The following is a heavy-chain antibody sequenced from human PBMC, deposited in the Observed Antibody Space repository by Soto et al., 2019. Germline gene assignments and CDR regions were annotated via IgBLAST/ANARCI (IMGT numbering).Heavy chain of an antibody. CDR1: GGSISSYY. J-gene: IGHJ4*02. V-gene: IGHV4-59*01. Sequence: SETLSLTCTVSGGSISSYYWSWIRQPPGKGLEWIGYIYYSGSTNYNPSLKSRVTISVDTSKNQFSLKLSSVTAADTAVYYCARDWGSSWYSREPEYYFDYWGQGTLVTVSS. CDR3: ARDWGSSWYSREPEYYFDY. CDR2: IYYSGST. D-gene: IGHD6-13*01.